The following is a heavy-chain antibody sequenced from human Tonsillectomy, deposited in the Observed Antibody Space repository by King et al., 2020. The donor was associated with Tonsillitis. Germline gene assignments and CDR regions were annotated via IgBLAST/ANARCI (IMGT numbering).Heavy chain of an antibody. D-gene: IGHD5-18*01. V-gene: IGHV4-59*08. CDR2: IYYSGST. J-gene: IGHJ4*02. CDR1: GGSISSYY. Sequence: QLQESGPGLVKPSETLSLTCTVSGGSISSYYWSWIRQPPGKGLEWIGYIYYSGSTNYNPSLKSRVTISVDTSKNQFSLKLSSVTAADTAVYYCARRSLNTAAEVGEMGVFDYWGQGTLDTVSS. CDR3: ARRSLNTAAEVGEMGVFDY.